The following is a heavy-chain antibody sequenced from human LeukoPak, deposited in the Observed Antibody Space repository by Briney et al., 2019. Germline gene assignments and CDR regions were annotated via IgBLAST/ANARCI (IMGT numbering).Heavy chain of an antibody. CDR1: GFTFSSYG. J-gene: IGHJ4*02. CDR2: ISGDAGRT. V-gene: IGHV3-23*01. Sequence: PGRSLRLSCAASGFTFSSYGMNWVRQAPGEGLEWVSGISGDAGRTYSVKGRFTIYRDNSKNTLYLQMNSLGAEDTAVYYCVQDWAWGAFAYWGQGTLVTVSS. D-gene: IGHD7-27*01. CDR3: VQDWAWGAFAY.